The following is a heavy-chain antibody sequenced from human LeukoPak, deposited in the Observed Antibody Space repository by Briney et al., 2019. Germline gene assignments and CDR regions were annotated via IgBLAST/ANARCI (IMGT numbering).Heavy chain of an antibody. CDR1: GFTFSSSA. CDR3: AKDGSWSCTD. CDR2: IAHHGNNK. V-gene: IGHV3-30*02. D-gene: IGHD2-8*02. J-gene: IGHJ4*02. Sequence: GGSLRLSCGASGFTFSSSAMHWVRQGPGKGLEWVAYIAHHGNNKYYADSVKGRFTISRDNSKGSLYLQMNSLRADHTAVYYCAKDGSWSCTDWGQGTLVRVSS.